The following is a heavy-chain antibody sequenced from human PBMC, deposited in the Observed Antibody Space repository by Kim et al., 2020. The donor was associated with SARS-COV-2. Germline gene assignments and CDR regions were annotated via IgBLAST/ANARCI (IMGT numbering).Heavy chain of an antibody. CDR2: IYYSGST. J-gene: IGHJ4*02. Sequence: SETLSLTCTVSGGSISSSSYYWGWIRQPPGKGLEWIGSIYYSGSTYYNPSLKSRVTISVDTSKNQFSLKLSSVTAADTAVYYCARMDSSSWYEDYWGQGTLVTVSS. CDR1: GGSISSSSYY. D-gene: IGHD6-13*01. CDR3: ARMDSSSWYEDY. V-gene: IGHV4-39*01.